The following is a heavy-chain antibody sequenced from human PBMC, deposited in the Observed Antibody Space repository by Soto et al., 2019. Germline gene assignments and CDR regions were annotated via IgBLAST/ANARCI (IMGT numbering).Heavy chain of an antibody. CDR2: IYYSGST. V-gene: IGHV4-61*01. J-gene: IGHJ5*02. D-gene: IGHD3-3*01. CDR1: GGSVSSGSYY. Sequence: SETLSLTCTVSGGSVSSGSYYWSWIRQPPGKGLEWIGYIYYSGSTNYNPSLKSRVTISVDTSKNQFSLKLSSVTAADTAVYYCARGLAYDFWSGYFYGLNWFDPWGRGTLVTVSS. CDR3: ARGLAYDFWSGYFYGLNWFDP.